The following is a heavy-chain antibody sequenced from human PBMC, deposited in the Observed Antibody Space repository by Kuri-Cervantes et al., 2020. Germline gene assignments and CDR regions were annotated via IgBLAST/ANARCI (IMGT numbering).Heavy chain of an antibody. CDR1: GGSISSGSYY. CDR3: ARSAYYDFWSGYYSGYYYGMDV. CDR2: IYTSGST. J-gene: IGHJ6*02. V-gene: IGHV4-61*02. Sequence: SETLSLTCTVSGGSISSGSYYWSWIRQPAGKGLEWIGRIYTSGSTNYNPSLKSRVTISVDTSKNQFSLKLSSVTAADTAVYYCARSAYYDFWSGYYSGYYYGMDVWGQGTTVTVSS. D-gene: IGHD3-3*01.